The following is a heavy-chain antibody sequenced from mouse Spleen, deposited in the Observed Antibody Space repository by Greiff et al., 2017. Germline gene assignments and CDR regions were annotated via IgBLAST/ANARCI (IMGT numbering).Heavy chain of an antibody. V-gene: IGHV1-14*01. CDR1: GYTFTSYV. D-gene: IGHD2-10*02. Sequence: VQLQQSGPELVKPGASVKMSCKASGYTFTSYVMHWVKQKPGQGLEWIGYINPYNDGTKYNEKFKGKATLTSDKSSSTAYMELSSLTSEDSAVYYCAKRGPYDSFAYWGQGTLVTVSA. CDR3: AKRGPYDSFAY. CDR2: INPYNDGT. J-gene: IGHJ3*01.